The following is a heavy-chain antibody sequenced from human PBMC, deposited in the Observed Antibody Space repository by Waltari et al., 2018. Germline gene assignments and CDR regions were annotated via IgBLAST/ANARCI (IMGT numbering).Heavy chain of an antibody. CDR1: EYTFTSSY. J-gene: IGHJ6*02. Sequence: QVQLVQSGAEVKKPGASVKISGKTSEYTFTSSYIHWVRQAPGQGLEWMGIINPSGGSTIYAQKFQGRVTMTRDTSTSTVYMELSSLRSDDTAVYYCALDTGALWMDVWGQGTTVTVSS. D-gene: IGHD2-21*01. V-gene: IGHV1-46*01. CDR3: ALDTGALWMDV. CDR2: INPSGGST.